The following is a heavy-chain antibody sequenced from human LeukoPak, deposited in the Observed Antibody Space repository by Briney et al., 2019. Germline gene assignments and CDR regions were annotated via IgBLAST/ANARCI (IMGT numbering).Heavy chain of an antibody. Sequence: GGSLRLSCAASGFTFDDYTMHWVRQAPGKGLEWVSLISWDGGSTYYADSVKGRFTISRDNSKNSLYLQMNSPRTEDTALYYCAKDLGYDSSGLIDYWGQGTLVTVPS. CDR1: GFTFDDYT. J-gene: IGHJ4*02. CDR2: ISWDGGST. V-gene: IGHV3-43*01. CDR3: AKDLGYDSSGLIDY. D-gene: IGHD3-22*01.